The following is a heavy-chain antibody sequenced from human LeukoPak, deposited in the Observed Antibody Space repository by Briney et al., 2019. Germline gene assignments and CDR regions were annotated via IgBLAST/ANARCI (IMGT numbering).Heavy chain of an antibody. CDR2: INHSGST. CDR1: GGSISGYY. V-gene: IGHV4-34*01. Sequence: SETLSLTCTVSGGSISGYYWSWIRQPPGKGLEWIGEINHSGSTNYNPSLKSRVTMSVDTSKNQFSLKVSSVTAADTAVYYCARGSQNYDILTGYPLPFDYWGQGTLVTVSS. J-gene: IGHJ4*02. CDR3: ARGSQNYDILTGYPLPFDY. D-gene: IGHD3-9*01.